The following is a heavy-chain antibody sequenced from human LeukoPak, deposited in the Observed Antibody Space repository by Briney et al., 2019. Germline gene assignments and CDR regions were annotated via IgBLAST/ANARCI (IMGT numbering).Heavy chain of an antibody. CDR1: GGSISSGGYS. V-gene: IGHV4-61*02. J-gene: IGHJ6*03. CDR2: IYTSGST. D-gene: IGHD2-2*01. Sequence: PSQALSLTCAVSGGSISSGGYSWSWIRQPAGKGLEWIGRIYTSGSTNYNPSLKSRVTISVDTSKNQFSLKLSSVTAADTAVYYCARDIVVPAAIGGYYYYMDVWGKGTTVTVSS. CDR3: ARDIVVPAAIGGYYYYMDV.